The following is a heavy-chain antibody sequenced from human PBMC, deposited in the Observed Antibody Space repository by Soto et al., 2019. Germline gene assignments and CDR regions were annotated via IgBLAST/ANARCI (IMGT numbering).Heavy chain of an antibody. J-gene: IGHJ3*02. D-gene: IGHD6-19*01. CDR1: GFTFSSYW. Sequence: GGSLRLSCAASGFTFSSYWMSWVRQAPGKGLEWVANIKQDGSEIYYVDSVKGRFTISRDNAKNSLYLQMNSLRAEDTAVYYCARVGSSGWELVAFDIWGQGTMVTVSS. CDR2: IKQDGSEI. V-gene: IGHV3-7*01. CDR3: ARVGSSGWELVAFDI.